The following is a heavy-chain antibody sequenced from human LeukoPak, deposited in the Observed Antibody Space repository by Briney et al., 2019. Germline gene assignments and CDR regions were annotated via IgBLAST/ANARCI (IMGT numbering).Heavy chain of an antibody. CDR2: ISGSGGRT. CDR3: AKEVGATGLDY. CDR1: GFTLYSSA. D-gene: IGHD1-26*01. Sequence: GGGLRPSRAAPGFTLYSSAPSRGRPAPREGGGWVSAISGSGGRTYYADSVKGRFTISRDNSKNTLYLQMNSLRAEDTAVYYCAKEVGATGLDYWGQGTLVTVSS. J-gene: IGHJ4*02. V-gene: IGHV3-23*01.